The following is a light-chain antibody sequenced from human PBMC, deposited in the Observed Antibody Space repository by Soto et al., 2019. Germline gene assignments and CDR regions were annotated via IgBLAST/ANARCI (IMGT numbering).Light chain of an antibody. J-gene: IGKJ3*01. CDR1: QTISSSY. CDR2: AAS. V-gene: IGKV3-20*01. Sequence: EIVLTQSPGTLSLSPGERATLSCRASQTISSSYLAWYQQKPGQAPRLLIYAASTRATGIPDRFSGSGSGTDFTLTINRLGPEDFAVYFCQQFGGSPLFTFGPGTKVDIK. CDR3: QQFGGSPLFT.